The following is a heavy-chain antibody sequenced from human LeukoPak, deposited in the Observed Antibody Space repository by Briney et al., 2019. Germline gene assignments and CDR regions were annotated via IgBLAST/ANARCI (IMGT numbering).Heavy chain of an antibody. J-gene: IGHJ4*02. CDR2: INHSGST. V-gene: IGHV4-34*01. Sequence: SETLSLTCAVYGGSFSGYYWSWIRQPPGKGLEWIGEINHSGSTNYNPSLKSRVTISVDTSKNQFSLKLSPVTAADTAVYYCATYYDSSGYYSYFDYWGQGTLVTVSS. D-gene: IGHD3-22*01. CDR1: GGSFSGYY. CDR3: ATYYDSSGYYSYFDY.